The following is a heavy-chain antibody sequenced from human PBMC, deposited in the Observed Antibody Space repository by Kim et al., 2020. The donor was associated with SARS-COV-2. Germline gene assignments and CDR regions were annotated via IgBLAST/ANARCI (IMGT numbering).Heavy chain of an antibody. V-gene: IGHV4-39*01. CDR3: ARHPVVVAASPPNWFDP. CDR1: GGSISSSSYY. CDR2: IYYSGST. J-gene: IGHJ5*02. Sequence: SETLSLTCTVSGGSISSSSYYWGWIRQPPGKGLEWIGSIYYSGSTYYNPSLKSRVTISVDTSKNQFSLKLSSVTAADTAVYYCARHPVVVAASPPNWFDPWGQGTLVTVSS. D-gene: IGHD2-15*01.